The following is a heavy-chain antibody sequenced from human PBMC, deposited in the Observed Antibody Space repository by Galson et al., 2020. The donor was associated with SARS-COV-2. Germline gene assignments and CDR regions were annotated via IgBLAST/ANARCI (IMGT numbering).Heavy chain of an antibody. CDR3: ARDAINLWCGELLNWFDP. CDR1: GFTFSSYS. Sequence: GESLKISCAASGFTFSSYSMNWVRQAPGKGLEWVSSISSSSSYIYCADSVKGRFTISRGNAKNSLYLQMNSLRAEDTAVYYCARDAINLWCGELLNWFDPWGQGTLVTVSS. V-gene: IGHV3-21*01. J-gene: IGHJ5*02. CDR2: ISSSSSYI. D-gene: IGHD3-10*01.